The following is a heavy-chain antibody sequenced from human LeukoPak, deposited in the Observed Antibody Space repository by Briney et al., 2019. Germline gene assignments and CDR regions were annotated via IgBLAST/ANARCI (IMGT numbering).Heavy chain of an antibody. V-gene: IGHV1-18*01. CDR3: ARDFGGSGSGMLLGFDP. Sequence: GASVKVSCKASGYTFTSYGISWVRQAPGQGLEWMGWISAYNGNTNYAQKLQGRVTMTTDTSTSTAYMELRSLRSDDTAVYYCARDFGGSGSGMLLGFDPWGQGALVTVSS. CDR2: ISAYNGNT. D-gene: IGHD2-15*01. CDR1: GYTFTSYG. J-gene: IGHJ5*02.